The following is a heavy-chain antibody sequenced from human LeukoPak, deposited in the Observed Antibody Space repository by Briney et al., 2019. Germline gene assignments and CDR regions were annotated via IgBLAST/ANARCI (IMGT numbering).Heavy chain of an antibody. Sequence: GGSLRLSCAASGFTFNNYWMSWVRQAPGKGLEWVANIKQDGSEIHYVHSVKGRFTISRDNAKNLLFLQMNSLRAEDTAVYYCARDPGIAAAGTVGYFDYWGQGTLVTVSS. CDR3: ARDPGIAAAGTVGYFDY. D-gene: IGHD6-13*01. CDR2: IKQDGSEI. V-gene: IGHV3-7*01. J-gene: IGHJ4*02. CDR1: GFTFNNYW.